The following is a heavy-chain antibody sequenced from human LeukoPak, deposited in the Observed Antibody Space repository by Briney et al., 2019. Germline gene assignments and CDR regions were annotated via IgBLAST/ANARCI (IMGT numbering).Heavy chain of an antibody. Sequence: ASVKVSCKASAYTFTSYDINWVRQATGQGLEWMGWMNPNSGNTGYAQKFQGRVTITADESTSTAYMELSRLRSDDTAVYYCARVNAGYDAFDIWGQGTMVTVSS. V-gene: IGHV1-8*01. J-gene: IGHJ3*02. D-gene: IGHD3-9*01. CDR2: MNPNSGNT. CDR1: AYTFTSYD. CDR3: ARVNAGYDAFDI.